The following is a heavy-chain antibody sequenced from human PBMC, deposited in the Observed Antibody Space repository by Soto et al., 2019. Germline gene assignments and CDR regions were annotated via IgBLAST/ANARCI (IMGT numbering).Heavy chain of an antibody. D-gene: IGHD3-10*01. J-gene: IGHJ6*02. Sequence: GSLRLSCAASGFTFSSYSMNWVRQAPGKGLEWVSYISSSSSTIYYADSVKGRFTISRDNAKNSLYLQMNSLRDEDTAVYYCAREGVGVAPRYYYYGMDVWGQGTTVTVSS. CDR3: AREGVGVAPRYYYYGMDV. CDR1: GFTFSSYS. V-gene: IGHV3-48*02. CDR2: ISSSSSTI.